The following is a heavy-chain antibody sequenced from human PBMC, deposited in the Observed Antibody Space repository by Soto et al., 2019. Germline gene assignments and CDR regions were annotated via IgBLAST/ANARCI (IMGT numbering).Heavy chain of an antibody. V-gene: IGHV4-59*08. D-gene: IGHD3-9*01. Sequence: SETLSLTCTVSGGSISSYYWSWIRQPPGKGLEWIGYIYYSGSTNYNPSLKSRVTISVDTSKNQFSLKLSSVTAADTAVYYCARGYFDWMGWFDPWGQGTLVTVSS. CDR3: ARGYFDWMGWFDP. CDR2: IYYSGST. J-gene: IGHJ5*02. CDR1: GGSISSYY.